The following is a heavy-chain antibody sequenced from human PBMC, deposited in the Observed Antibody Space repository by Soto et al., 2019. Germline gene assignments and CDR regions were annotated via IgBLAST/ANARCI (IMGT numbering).Heavy chain of an antibody. CDR2: ISGSGRST. CDR1: GFTFSIYA. J-gene: IGHJ4*02. CDR3: ARDGGNICSGGSCYFQAPDY. Sequence: EVQLLESGGGSVQPGGSLRLSCSASGFTFSIYAMSWVRQAPGKGLEWVASISGSGRSTNYADSVKGRFTISRDNSKNTLAVQMSSLRAEDTAVYYCARDGGNICSGGSCYFQAPDYWGQGTLVTVSP. D-gene: IGHD2-15*01. V-gene: IGHV3-23*01.